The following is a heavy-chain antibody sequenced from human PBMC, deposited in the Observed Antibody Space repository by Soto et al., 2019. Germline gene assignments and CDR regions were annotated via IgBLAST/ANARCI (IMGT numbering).Heavy chain of an antibody. CDR3: AKVTSPFDY. D-gene: IGHD2-21*02. J-gene: IGHJ4*02. V-gene: IGHV3-23*01. CDR1: GFIFSTYA. CDR2: ISAGSAGI. Sequence: LRLSCAASGFIFSTYAMTWVRQAPGKGLEWVSLISAGSAGIYYADSVKGRFTISRDNSKNTVHLQMNSLRAEDTAVYFCAKVTSPFDYWGQGTLVTVSS.